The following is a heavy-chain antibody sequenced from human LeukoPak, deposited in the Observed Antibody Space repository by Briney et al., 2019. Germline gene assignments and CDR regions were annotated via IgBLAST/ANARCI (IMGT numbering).Heavy chain of an antibody. V-gene: IGHV1-69*13. J-gene: IGHJ4*02. CDR2: IIPYFGTS. Sequence: SVKVSCKASGYMFTSYGISWVRQAPGQGLEWMGQIIPYFGTSNYAQNFQGRVTLTADEATNTAYMELNRLRSDDTAVYYCTRDAGDYGGSGSYPDYWGQGTLVTVSS. D-gene: IGHD3-10*01. CDR1: GYMFTSYG. CDR3: TRDAGDYGGSGSYPDY.